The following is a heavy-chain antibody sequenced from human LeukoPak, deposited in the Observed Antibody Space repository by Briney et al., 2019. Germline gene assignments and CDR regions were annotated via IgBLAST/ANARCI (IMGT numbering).Heavy chain of an antibody. Sequence: GGSLRLSCAASGFTCSDYSMNWVRQAPGKGLEWVSYISSSNYTINYADSVKGRFTISRDNGKNSLYLQMNSLRAEDTAVYYCARGVPKTSYYYYYMDVWGKGTTVTVSS. D-gene: IGHD4-11*01. V-gene: IGHV3-48*01. CDR1: GFTCSDYS. J-gene: IGHJ6*03. CDR2: ISSSNYTI. CDR3: ARGVPKTSYYYYYMDV.